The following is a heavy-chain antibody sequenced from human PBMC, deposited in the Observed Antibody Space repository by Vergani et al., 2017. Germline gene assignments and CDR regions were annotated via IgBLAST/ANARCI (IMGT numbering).Heavy chain of an antibody. CDR2: IWYDGSNK. CDR3: AREYSSTSGRAFDF. J-gene: IGHJ3*01. V-gene: IGHV3-33*01. CDR1: GFTFSSYG. Sequence: QVQLVESGGGVVQPGRSLRLSCAASGFTFSSYGMHWVRQAPGKGLEWVAVIWYDGSNKYHADSVKGRFTISRDNSKNTLYLQMNSLRAEDTAVYYCAREYSSTSGRAFDFWGQGTKVTVSS. D-gene: IGHD2-2*01.